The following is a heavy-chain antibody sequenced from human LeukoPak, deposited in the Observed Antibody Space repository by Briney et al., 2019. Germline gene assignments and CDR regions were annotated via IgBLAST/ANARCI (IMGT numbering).Heavy chain of an antibody. Sequence: GESLKISCKGSGYSFTSYWIGWVRQMPGKGLEWMGIIYPGDSDTRYSPSFQGQVTISADKSISTAYLQWSSLKASDTAMYYCASHNPYGSGSYYNYYYYGMGVWGQGTTVTVSS. J-gene: IGHJ6*02. CDR3: ASHNPYGSGSYYNYYYYGMGV. V-gene: IGHV5-51*01. D-gene: IGHD3-10*01. CDR2: IYPGDSDT. CDR1: GYSFTSYW.